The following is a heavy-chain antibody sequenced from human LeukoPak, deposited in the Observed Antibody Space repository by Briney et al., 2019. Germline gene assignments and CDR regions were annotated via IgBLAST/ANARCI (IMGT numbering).Heavy chain of an antibody. J-gene: IGHJ4*02. CDR1: GFIFTDYS. D-gene: IGHD7-27*01. V-gene: IGHV3-48*01. CDR2: IDKTSSNI. Sequence: GGSLSLSCAASGFIFTDYSINWVRQAPGKGLEWISYIDKTSSNIFYADSVKGRFTISRDNARNSLYLQMNSLRAEDTAIYYCARESYWGSSAKGFDYWGQGTLVTVPS. CDR3: ARESYWGSSAKGFDY.